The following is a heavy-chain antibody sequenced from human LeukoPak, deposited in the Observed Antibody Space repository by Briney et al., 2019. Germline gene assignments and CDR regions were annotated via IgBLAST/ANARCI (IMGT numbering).Heavy chain of an antibody. CDR2: IYTSGST. CDR1: GGSISSYY. CDR3: ARARIAVAGNDYYYYYMDV. J-gene: IGHJ6*03. D-gene: IGHD6-19*01. Sequence: SETLSLTCTVSGGSISSYYWSWIRQPAGKGLEWIGRIYTSGSTNYNPSLKSRVTMSVDTSKNQFSLKLSSVPAADTAVYYCARARIAVAGNDYYYYYMDVWGKGTTVTVSS. V-gene: IGHV4-4*07.